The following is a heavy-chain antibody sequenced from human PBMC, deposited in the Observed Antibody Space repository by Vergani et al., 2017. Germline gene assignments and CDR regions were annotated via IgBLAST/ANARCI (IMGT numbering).Heavy chain of an antibody. CDR1: GGSISSGSYY. CDR2: IYTSGST. V-gene: IGHV4-61*02. D-gene: IGHD2-2*01. Sequence: QVQLQESGPGLVKPSQTLSLTCTVSGGSISSGSYYWSWIRQPAGKGLEWIGRIYTSGSTNYNPSLKSRVTMSVDTSKNQFSLKLSSVTAADTAVYYCGSSTQGYYYYYMDVWGKGTTVTVSS. CDR3: GSSTQGYYYYYMDV. J-gene: IGHJ6*03.